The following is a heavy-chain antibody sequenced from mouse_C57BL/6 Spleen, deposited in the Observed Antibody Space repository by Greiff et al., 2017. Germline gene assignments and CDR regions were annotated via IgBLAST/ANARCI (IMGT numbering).Heavy chain of an antibody. D-gene: IGHD1-1*01. V-gene: IGHV3-6*01. CDR3: ARAISAVVAFDY. Sequence: VQLQQSGPGLVKPSQSLSLTCSVSGYSITSGYYWNWIRQFPGNKLEWMGYISYDGSNNYNPSLKNRISITHDTSKNQFFLRLNSVTTEDTATYYSARAISAVVAFDYWGQGTTLTVSS. J-gene: IGHJ2*01. CDR1: GYSITSGYY. CDR2: ISYDGSN.